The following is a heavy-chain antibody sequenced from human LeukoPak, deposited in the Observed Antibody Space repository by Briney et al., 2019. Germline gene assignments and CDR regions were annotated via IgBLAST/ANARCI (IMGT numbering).Heavy chain of an antibody. CDR2: IYHSGST. CDR3: ARSLRFLEWFEYFQH. Sequence: TSETLSLTCAVSGGSISSSNWWSWVRQPPGKGLEWIGEIYHSGSTNYNPSLKSRVTISVDKSKNQFSLKLSSVTAADTAVYYCARSLRFLEWFEYFQHWGQGTLVTVSS. CDR1: GGSISSSNW. V-gene: IGHV4-4*02. D-gene: IGHD3-3*01. J-gene: IGHJ1*01.